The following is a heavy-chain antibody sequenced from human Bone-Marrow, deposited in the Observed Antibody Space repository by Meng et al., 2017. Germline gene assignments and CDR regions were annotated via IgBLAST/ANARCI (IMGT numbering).Heavy chain of an antibody. CDR2: INTDGGGT. V-gene: IGHV3-74*02. Sequence: EVQLVESGGGLVKPGGSLRLSCAASGFTFSSYCMHWVRQAPGKGLVWVSRINTDGGGTNYADSVKGRFTISRDNAKNTLYLQINSLRAEDTAVYYCGRGSPTDYWGQGTLVTVSS. CDR3: GRGSPTDY. CDR1: GFTFSSYC. J-gene: IGHJ4*02.